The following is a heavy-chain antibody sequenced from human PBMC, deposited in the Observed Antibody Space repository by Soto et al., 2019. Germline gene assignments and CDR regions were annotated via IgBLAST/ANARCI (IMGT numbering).Heavy chain of an antibody. Sequence: GASVNCCVNASGCTFSNIVLSWVRQAPGQVLDCMGGIMPSSPTVTYAHHFGDRVIISADESTRTAYMDLRGLRSEDTAVYYFAIDESDEYVWEMFRSWGQGTPVIGSS. CDR3: AIDESDEYVWEMFRS. CDR2: IMPSSPTV. D-gene: IGHD3-16*01. V-gene: IGHV1-69*13. CDR1: GCTFSNIV. J-gene: IGHJ5*01.